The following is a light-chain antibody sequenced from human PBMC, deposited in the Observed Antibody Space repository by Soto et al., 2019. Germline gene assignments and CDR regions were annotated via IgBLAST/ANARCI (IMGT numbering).Light chain of an antibody. Sequence: EIVMTQSPGTLSVSPGERATLSCRASQSVSSNLAWYQQKPGQAPRLLIYDASNRATGIPARFSGSGSGTDFTLTISSLEPEDFAVYYCQQYSIWRTFGQGTKVDIK. CDR3: QQYSIWRT. CDR2: DAS. J-gene: IGKJ1*01. CDR1: QSVSSN. V-gene: IGKV3D-15*01.